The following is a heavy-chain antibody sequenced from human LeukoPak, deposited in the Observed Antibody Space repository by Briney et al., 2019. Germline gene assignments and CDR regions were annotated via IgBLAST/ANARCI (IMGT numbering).Heavy chain of an antibody. CDR2: IYHSGTT. J-gene: IGHJ4*02. Sequence: PSETLSLTCAVSGTSTSLSNWWTWVRQPPGKGLEWIGEIYHSGTTNYNPSLKSRVTISVDTSKNQFSLKLSSVTAADTAVYYCARQRGKAYFDYWGQGTLVTVSS. CDR1: GTSTSLSNW. CDR3: ARQRGKAYFDY. V-gene: IGHV4-4*02. D-gene: IGHD5-24*01.